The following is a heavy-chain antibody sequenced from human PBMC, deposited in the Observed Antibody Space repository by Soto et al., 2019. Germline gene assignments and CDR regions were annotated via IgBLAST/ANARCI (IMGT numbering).Heavy chain of an antibody. CDR2: ISGYNGDT. J-gene: IGHJ6*02. D-gene: IGHD1-26*01. Sequence: QVQLVQSGAEVKKPGASVRVSCKASGYTFIGYGISWVRQAPGQGLEWMGWISGYNGDTRYAQNFQGRVTMTTDASTSTAYMDLRTLRSADTAVYYCARESGSAAPYYFYYAMDVWGQGTTVTVSS. CDR1: GYTFIGYG. CDR3: ARESGSAAPYYFYYAMDV. V-gene: IGHV1-18*04.